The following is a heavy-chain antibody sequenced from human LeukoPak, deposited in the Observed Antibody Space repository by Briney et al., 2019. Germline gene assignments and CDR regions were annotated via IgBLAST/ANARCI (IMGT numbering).Heavy chain of an antibody. V-gene: IGHV3-21*01. J-gene: IGHJ4*02. CDR3: ASGIAVAVNY. CDR1: GFSFKSYS. D-gene: IGHD6-19*01. CDR2: ISSGGSNI. Sequence: GGSLRLSCAASGFSFKSYSMNWVRQAPGKGLEWVSSISSGGSNIHYADSVKGRFTISRDDAKNSLYLQMNSLRAEDTAVYYCASGIAVAVNYWGQGTPVTVSS.